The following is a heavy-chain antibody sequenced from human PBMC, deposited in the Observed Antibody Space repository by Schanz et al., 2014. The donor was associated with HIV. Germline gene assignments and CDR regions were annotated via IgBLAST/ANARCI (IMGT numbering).Heavy chain of an antibody. Sequence: QVQLVESGGRVVQPGRSLRLSCAASGFTFSSYGMHWVRQAPGKGLEWVAVIWYDGSNKYYADSVKGRFTISRDNAKNSLSLQMNSLRDEDTAVYYCARSPSYGMDVWGQGTTVTVSS. J-gene: IGHJ6*02. CDR1: GFTFSSYG. V-gene: IGHV3-33*01. CDR2: IWYDGSNK. CDR3: ARSPSYGMDV.